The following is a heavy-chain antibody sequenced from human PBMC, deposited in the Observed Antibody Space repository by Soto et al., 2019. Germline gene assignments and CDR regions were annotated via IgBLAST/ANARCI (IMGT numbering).Heavy chain of an antibody. J-gene: IGHJ4*02. D-gene: IGHD5-18*01. CDR1: GFTFSSYG. CDR3: AKDDHTAMGLLSWYFDY. V-gene: IGHV3-30*18. Sequence: PGGSLRLSCAASGFTFSSYGMHWVRQAPGKGLEWVAVISYDGSNKYYADSVKGRFTISRDNSKNTLYLQMNSLRAEDTAVYYCAKDDHTAMGLLSWYFDYWGQGTLVTVSS. CDR2: ISYDGSNK.